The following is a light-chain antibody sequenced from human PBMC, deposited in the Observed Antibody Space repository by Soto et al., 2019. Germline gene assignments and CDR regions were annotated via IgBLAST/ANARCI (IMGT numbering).Light chain of an antibody. CDR1: SSNIGAGYD. Sequence: QSVVTQPPSVSGAPGQRVTISCTGSSSNIGAGYDVHWYQQLPGTAPKLLIYGNSIRPSGVPDRFSGSKSGTSASLAITGLQAEDEADYYCQSYDSSLSGRYVFGTGTQLTV. CDR3: QSYDSSLSGRYV. CDR2: GNS. J-gene: IGLJ1*01. V-gene: IGLV1-40*01.